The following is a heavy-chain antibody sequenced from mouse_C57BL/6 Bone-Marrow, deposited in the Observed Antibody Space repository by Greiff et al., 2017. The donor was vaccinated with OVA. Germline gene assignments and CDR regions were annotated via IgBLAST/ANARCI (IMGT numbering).Heavy chain of an antibody. Sequence: DVHLVESGGGLVPPGGSLKLSCAASGFTFSSYAMSWVRHTPDQSLEWVATLSDGGSYTYYPDNVKGRFTISRDNAKNNLYLQMSHLKSEDTAMYYCARGWLRRGFAYWGQGTLVTVSA. J-gene: IGHJ3*01. CDR3: ARGWLRRGFAY. V-gene: IGHV5-4*01. CDR2: LSDGGSYT. CDR1: GFTFSSYA. D-gene: IGHD2-2*01.